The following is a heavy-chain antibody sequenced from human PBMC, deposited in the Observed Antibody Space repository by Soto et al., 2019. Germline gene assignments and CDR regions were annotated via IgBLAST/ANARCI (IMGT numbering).Heavy chain of an antibody. Sequence: ASVKVSCKASGYTFTSYGISWVRQAPGQGLEWMGWISAYNGNTNYAQKLQGRVTMTTDTSTSTAYMELRSLRSDDTAVYYCAREVRGWIDYYGMDVWGQGTTVTVS. J-gene: IGHJ6*02. V-gene: IGHV1-18*04. D-gene: IGHD2-2*03. CDR2: ISAYNGNT. CDR1: GYTFTSYG. CDR3: AREVRGWIDYYGMDV.